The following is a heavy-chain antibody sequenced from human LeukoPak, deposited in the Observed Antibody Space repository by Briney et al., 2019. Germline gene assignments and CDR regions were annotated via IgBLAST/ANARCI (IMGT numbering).Heavy chain of an antibody. V-gene: IGHV1-2*02. J-gene: IGHJ4*02. CDR3: ARFVRGGSLLYYFDY. Sequence: ASVKVSCKASGYSFTGHYMHWVRQAPGQGLEWMGWINPKSGGTNYAQKFQGRVTMTRDTSISTAYMDMSSLRSDDTAVYYCARFVRGGSLLYYFDYWGQGTLVTVSS. CDR1: GYSFTGHY. D-gene: IGHD3-10*02. CDR2: INPKSGGT.